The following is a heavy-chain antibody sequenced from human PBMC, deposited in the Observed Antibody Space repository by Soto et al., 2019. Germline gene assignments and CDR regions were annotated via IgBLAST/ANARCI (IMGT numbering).Heavy chain of an antibody. CDR1: GDSITTSGYY. CDR2: IYSSGRT. V-gene: IGHV4-39*07. J-gene: IGHJ4*03. CDR3: ARSGYSSSDFDH. D-gene: IGHD6-13*01. Sequence: SETLSLTCNVSGDSITTSGYYWDWIRQPPGKGLEWIGSIYSSGRTYYNPSLNSRVTISLDTAKNQIYLRLNSVTAADTAVYYCARSGYSSSDFDHWGQGTLVTVS.